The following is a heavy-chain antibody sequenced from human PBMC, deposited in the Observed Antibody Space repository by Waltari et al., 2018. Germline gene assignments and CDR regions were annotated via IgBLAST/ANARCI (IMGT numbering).Heavy chain of an antibody. CDR1: GYTFTSYD. D-gene: IGHD3-22*01. CDR2: MNPNSGNT. J-gene: IGHJ6*03. CDR3: ARGPHDSSGYYYYYYYMDV. Sequence: QVQLVQSGAEVKKPGASVKVSCKASGYTFTSYDINWVRQATGQGLEWMGWMNPNSGNTGYAQKFQGRVTMTRNTSISTAYMELSSLRSEYTAVYYCARGPHDSSGYYYYYYYMDVWGKGTTVTVSS. V-gene: IGHV1-8*01.